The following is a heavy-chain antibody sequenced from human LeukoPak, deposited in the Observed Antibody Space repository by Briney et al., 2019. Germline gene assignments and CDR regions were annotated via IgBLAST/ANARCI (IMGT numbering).Heavy chain of an antibody. V-gene: IGHV1-2*06. CDR1: GYTFTGSY. D-gene: IGHD4-17*01. Sequence: ASLKVSCKASGYTFTGSYMHWVRHAPGQGLEWMGRIYTHSGGTNYAQKIQCKVTMTRDTTISTAYMELSRLRSDDTAVYYCARANGDQRSNAFDIWGQGAMVTVSS. CDR3: ARANGDQRSNAFDI. J-gene: IGHJ3*02. CDR2: IYTHSGGT.